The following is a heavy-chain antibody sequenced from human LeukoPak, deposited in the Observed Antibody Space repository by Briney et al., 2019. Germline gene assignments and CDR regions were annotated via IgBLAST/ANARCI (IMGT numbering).Heavy chain of an antibody. D-gene: IGHD6-19*01. CDR2: TNPNSGGT. J-gene: IGHJ6*03. CDR1: GYTFTGYY. V-gene: IGHV1-2*02. CDR3: ARALAGDYYYYYMDV. Sequence: ASVKVSCKASGYTFTGYYMHWVRQAPGQGLEWMGWTNPNSGGTNYAQKFQGRVTMTRDTSISTAYMELSRLRSDDTAVYYCARALAGDYYYYYMDVWGKGTTVTVSS.